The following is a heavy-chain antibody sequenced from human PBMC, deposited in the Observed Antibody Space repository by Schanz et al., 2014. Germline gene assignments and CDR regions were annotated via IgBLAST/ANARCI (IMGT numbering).Heavy chain of an antibody. CDR1: GDSISSSNW. V-gene: IGHV4-4*02. Sequence: QVQLQVSGQGLVQPSGTLSLTCAVSGDSISSSNWWTWVRQSPGKGLEWIGEIYHSGSTNYNPSLQSRFTMSVDKSKKQLCLKLTSVTAADTAVYYCAREHVSGSVDYWGQGALVTVSS. CDR2: IYHSGST. D-gene: IGHD1-26*01. J-gene: IGHJ4*02. CDR3: AREHVSGSVDY.